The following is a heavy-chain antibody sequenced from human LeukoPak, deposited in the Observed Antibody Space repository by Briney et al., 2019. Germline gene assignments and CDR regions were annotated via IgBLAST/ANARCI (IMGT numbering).Heavy chain of an antibody. Sequence: PSETLSLTCAVYGGSFSGYYWSWIRQPPGKGLEWIGYIYHSGSTYYNPSLKSRVTISVDRSKNQFSLKLSSVTAADTAVYYCARIVGARYFDYWGQGTLVTVSS. CDR2: IYHSGST. J-gene: IGHJ4*02. CDR1: GGSFSGYY. D-gene: IGHD1-26*01. V-gene: IGHV4-30-2*01. CDR3: ARIVGARYFDY.